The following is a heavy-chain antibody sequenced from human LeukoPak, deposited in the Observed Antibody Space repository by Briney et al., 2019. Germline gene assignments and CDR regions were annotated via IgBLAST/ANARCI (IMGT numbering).Heavy chain of an antibody. CDR2: IYTSGST. CDR1: GGSISRYY. V-gene: IGHV4-4*07. D-gene: IGHD2-21*01. CDR3: ARVILYSHFDY. J-gene: IGHJ4*02. Sequence: NTSETLSLTCTVSGGSISRYYWSWIRQPAGKGLEWIGRIYTSGSTNYNPSLKSRVTISVDTSKNQFSLKLSSVTAADTAVYYCARVILYSHFDYWGQGALVTVSS.